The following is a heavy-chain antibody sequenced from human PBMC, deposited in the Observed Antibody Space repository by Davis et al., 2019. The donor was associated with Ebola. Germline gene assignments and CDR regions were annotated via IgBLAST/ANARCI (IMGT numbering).Heavy chain of an antibody. Sequence: HSQTLSLTCAISVDSVSTAGWNWIRPSPSRGLEWLGRTYYKSKWYNDYAVSVKSRISINPDTSKNQFSLQLNSVTPEDTALYYCARGWLRAVLDVWGEGTTVTV. CDR2: TYYKSKWYN. D-gene: IGHD5-18*01. CDR3: ARGWLRAVLDV. CDR1: VDSVSTAG. V-gene: IGHV6-1*01. J-gene: IGHJ6*02.